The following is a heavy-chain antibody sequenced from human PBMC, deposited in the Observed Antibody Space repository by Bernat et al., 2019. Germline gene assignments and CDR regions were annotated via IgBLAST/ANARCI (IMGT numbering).Heavy chain of an antibody. D-gene: IGHD6-19*01. V-gene: IGHV4-39*01. CDR2: IYYSGST. Sequence: QLQLQESGPGLVKPSETLSPTCTVSGGSISSSSYYWGWIRQPPGKGLEWIGSIYYSGSTYYNPSLKSRVTISVDTSKNQFSLKLSSVTAADTAVYYCARQAVAGNIDYWGQGTLVTVSS. CDR1: GGSISSSSYY. CDR3: ARQAVAGNIDY. J-gene: IGHJ4*02.